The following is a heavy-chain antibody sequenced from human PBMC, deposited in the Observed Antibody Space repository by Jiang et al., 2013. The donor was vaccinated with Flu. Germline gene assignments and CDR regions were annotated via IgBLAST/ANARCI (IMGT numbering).Heavy chain of an antibody. CDR1: GFSLSTSGEA. V-gene: IGHV2-5*02. CDR2: IYWDDDK. J-gene: IGHJ4*02. Sequence: KPTQTLTLTCAFSGFSLSTSGEAVGWIRQTPGKALEWLALIYWDDDKTYSLSLKSRLTIIKDASKDQVVLIMTNMDPVDTATYYCAHAIRRRISIFTVVTRFDYWGQGTLVTVSS. D-gene: IGHD3-3*01. CDR3: AHAIRRRISIFTVVTRFDY.